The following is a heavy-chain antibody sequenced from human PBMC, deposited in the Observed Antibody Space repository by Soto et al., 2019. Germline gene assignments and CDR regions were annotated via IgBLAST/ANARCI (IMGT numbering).Heavy chain of an antibody. D-gene: IGHD5-12*01. CDR3: ARLVYSDYDYEVRYVLH. Sequence: SETLSLTCAVYGGSFNGYYWSWIRQPPGKGMEWIGEINESGGTNYNPSLKSRVTISVDTSKNQFSLNLNSVTAADTAVYFCARLVYSDYDYEVRYVLHWGHGTMVTVSS. CDR1: GGSFNGYY. J-gene: IGHJ1*01. CDR2: INESGGT. V-gene: IGHV4-34*01.